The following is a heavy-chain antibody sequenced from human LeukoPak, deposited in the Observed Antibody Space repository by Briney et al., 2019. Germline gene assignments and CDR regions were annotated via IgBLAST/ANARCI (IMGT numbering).Heavy chain of an antibody. CDR1: GGFITDYY. J-gene: IGHJ5*02. CDR3: AREANYYGSGNHLWFDP. V-gene: IGHV4-4*07. D-gene: IGHD3-10*01. Sequence: SETLSLTCTVSGGFITDYYWTWIRQPAGKGLEWVGRIYSTGSIDYNPSLKSRVTLSVDTSRNQFSLKVTSVTAADTAVYYCAREANYYGSGNHLWFDPWGQGTLVTVSS. CDR2: IYSTGSI.